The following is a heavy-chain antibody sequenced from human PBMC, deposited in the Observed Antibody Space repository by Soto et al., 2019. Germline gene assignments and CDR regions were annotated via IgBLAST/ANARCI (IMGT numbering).Heavy chain of an antibody. CDR3: ARETVYGMDV. CDR2: ISSSGSTI. Sequence: VGSLRLSCAASGFTFSSYEMNWVRQAPGKGLEWVSYISSSGSTIYYADSVKGRFTISRDNAKNSLYLQMSSLRAEDTAVYYCARETVYGMDVWGQGTTVTVSS. V-gene: IGHV3-48*03. J-gene: IGHJ6*02. D-gene: IGHD4-17*01. CDR1: GFTFSSYE.